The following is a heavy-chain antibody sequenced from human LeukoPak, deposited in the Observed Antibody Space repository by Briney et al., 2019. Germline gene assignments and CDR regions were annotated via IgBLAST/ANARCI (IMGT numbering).Heavy chain of an antibody. CDR1: GFTFSTYG. D-gene: IGHD3-10*01. V-gene: IGHV3-33*01. J-gene: IGHJ4*02. CDR2: IWNDGSNK. CDR3: ARASGPFDY. Sequence: GRSLRLSCAASGFTFSTYGMHWVRQAPGKGREGVAVIWNDGSNKYYADSVKGRFTISRDNSKNTLYLQMNSLRAEDTAVYSCARASGPFDYWGQGTLVTVSS.